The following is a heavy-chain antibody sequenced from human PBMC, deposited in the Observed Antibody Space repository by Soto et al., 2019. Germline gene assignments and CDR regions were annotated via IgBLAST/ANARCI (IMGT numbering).Heavy chain of an antibody. J-gene: IGHJ4*02. D-gene: IGHD3-22*01. V-gene: IGHV3-30*03. Sequence: QVQLVESGGGVVQPGRSLRLSCAASGFTFSSYGMHWVRQAPGKGLEWVAVISSDGSNKYYADSVKGRFTISRDNSKKTLYLQMNSLRAEDTAVYYCVGGYYFGDYWGQGTLVTVSS. CDR2: ISSDGSNK. CDR1: GFTFSSYG. CDR3: VGGYYFGDY.